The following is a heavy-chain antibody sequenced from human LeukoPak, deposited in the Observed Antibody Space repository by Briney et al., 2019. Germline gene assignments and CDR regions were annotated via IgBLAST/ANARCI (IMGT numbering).Heavy chain of an antibody. D-gene: IGHD3-10*01. CDR1: GGSFSGYY. CDR3: ARGITNYYYYYYMDV. J-gene: IGHJ6*03. V-gene: IGHV4-34*01. Sequence: PSETLSLTCAVYGGSFSGYYWSWIRQPPGKGPEWIGEINHSGSTNYNPSLKSRVTISVDTSKNQFSLKLSSVTAADTAVYYCARGITNYYYYYYMDVWGKGTTVTVSS. CDR2: INHSGST.